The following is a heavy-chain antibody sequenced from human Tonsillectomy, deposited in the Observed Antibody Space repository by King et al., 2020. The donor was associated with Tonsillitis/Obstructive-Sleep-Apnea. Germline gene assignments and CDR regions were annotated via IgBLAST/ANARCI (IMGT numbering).Heavy chain of an antibody. CDR3: AKSWEGGNYRGRWYFGL. V-gene: IGHV3-23*04. Sequence: VQLVESGGGLVQPGGSLRLSCAASGFTFSSYALSWVRQAPGQGLEWVSATVGSGDSTYYADSVRGRFTISRDNSKNTLYLQMNSLRAEDTAVYYCAKSWEGGNYRGRWYFGLWGRGTLVTVSS. D-gene: IGHD1-26*01. J-gene: IGHJ2*01. CDR1: GFTFSSYA. CDR2: TVGSGDST.